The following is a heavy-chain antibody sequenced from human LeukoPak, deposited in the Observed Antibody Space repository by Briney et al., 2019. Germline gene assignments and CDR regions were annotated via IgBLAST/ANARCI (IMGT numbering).Heavy chain of an antibody. CDR1: GFSFSSYG. V-gene: IGHV3-33*01. Sequence: PGGSLRLSCAASGFSFSSYGMHWVPQALGKGRGWVAVISYDGSNKYYADSVKGRFTISRDNSKNTLYLQMNSLRAGDTAVYYCARLRGSGWYLDYWGQGTLVTVSS. CDR3: ARLRGSGWYLDY. J-gene: IGHJ4*02. D-gene: IGHD6-19*01. CDR2: ISYDGSNK.